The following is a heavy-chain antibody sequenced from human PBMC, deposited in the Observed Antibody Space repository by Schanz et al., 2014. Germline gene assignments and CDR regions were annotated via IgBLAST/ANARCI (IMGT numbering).Heavy chain of an antibody. Sequence: EVHLLESGGGLVQPGGSLRLSCAASGFTFSNHALSWVRQAPGKGLEWVSGIGGSGDSTHYADSVKGRFIISRDNSKNTLYLQMNSLRAEDTAVYYCARGYSSSMDVWGQGTTVTVSS. CDR1: GFTFSNHA. V-gene: IGHV3-23*01. CDR3: ARGYSSSMDV. J-gene: IGHJ6*02. CDR2: IGGSGDST. D-gene: IGHD6-6*01.